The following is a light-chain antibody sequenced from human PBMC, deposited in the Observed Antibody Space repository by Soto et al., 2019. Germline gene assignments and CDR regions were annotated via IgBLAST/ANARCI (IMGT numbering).Light chain of an antibody. Sequence: QSALTQPASVSGSPGQSITISCTGTSHDVGAYTYVSWYQQHPGKAPKLMIFEVSDRPSGVSNRFSGSKSGNTASLTISGLQAEDEADYYCSSYTTSNTLVFGGGTKLTVL. CDR2: EVS. CDR1: SHDVGAYTY. J-gene: IGLJ2*01. CDR3: SSYTTSNTLV. V-gene: IGLV2-14*01.